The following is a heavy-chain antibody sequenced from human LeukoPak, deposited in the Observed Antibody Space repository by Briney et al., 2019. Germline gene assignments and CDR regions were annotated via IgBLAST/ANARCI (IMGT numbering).Heavy chain of an antibody. Sequence: GGSLRLSCVVSGFTFNRCWRNWVGQAPGKGLEWVAHINPDGRDTYYVDSVKGRFTISRDNAQNSMYLQMNSLRVEDTAVYYCTSWGDTTAEYFQRWGQGTLVTVSS. D-gene: IGHD2-21*02. CDR2: INPDGRDT. J-gene: IGHJ1*01. CDR3: TSWGDTTAEYFQR. CDR1: GFTFNRCW. V-gene: IGHV3-7*01.